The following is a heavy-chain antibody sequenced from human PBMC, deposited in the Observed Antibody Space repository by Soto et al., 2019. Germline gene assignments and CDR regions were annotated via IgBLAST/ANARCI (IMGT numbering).Heavy chain of an antibody. V-gene: IGHV4-61*08. CDR3: ARDYFDVLTASHVCTDS. J-gene: IGHJ4*02. Sequence: QVQLQESGPGLVRPSETLALTCTVSGGSVSSGAYYWTWIRQSPGKGLEWIGPVYYSGSTTYNPPLYRHIPISVDTSHNQFSLMMRSVTATDTAVYSCARDYFDVLTASHVCTDSWGQGTLVSVSS. CDR2: VYYSGST. CDR1: GGSVSSGAYY. D-gene: IGHD3-9*01.